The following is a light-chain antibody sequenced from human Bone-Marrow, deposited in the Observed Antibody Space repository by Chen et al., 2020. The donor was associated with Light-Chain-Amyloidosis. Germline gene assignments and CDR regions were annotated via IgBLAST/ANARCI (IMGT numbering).Light chain of an antibody. CDR3: SSYTSSSSVV. J-gene: IGLJ2*01. Sequence: QSALTQPASPSGSPGQSLTLPCTGTSSDVGGYNYVSWYQQHPGKAPKLMIYDVSNRPSGVSNRFSGSKSGNTASLTISGLQAEDEADYYCSSYTSSSSVVFGGGTKLTVL. V-gene: IGLV2-14*01. CDR1: SSDVGGYNY. CDR2: DVS.